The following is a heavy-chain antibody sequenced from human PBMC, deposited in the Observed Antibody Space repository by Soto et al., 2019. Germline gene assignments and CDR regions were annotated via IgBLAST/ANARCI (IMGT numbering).Heavy chain of an antibody. V-gene: IGHV3-15*01. D-gene: IGHD3-3*01. CDR1: GFVVTNAW. J-gene: IGHJ4*02. CDR2: IKPKTDRGPTT. CDR3: TTVGQWYFWTAYYFEH. Sequence: GGSLRLSCAASGFVVTNAWLSWVRQAPGKGLDWVGRIKPKTDRGPTTEYAASVKGRFTLSKDDSTDMVYLQMNSLKIEDTAVYYCTTVGQWYFWTAYYFEHWGQGTPVTVSS.